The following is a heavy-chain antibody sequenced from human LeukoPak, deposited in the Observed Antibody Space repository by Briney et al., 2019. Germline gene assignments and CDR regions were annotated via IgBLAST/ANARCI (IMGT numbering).Heavy chain of an antibody. CDR1: GYTFTSYY. J-gene: IGHJ5*02. CDR3: ARGGTDNWFDP. Sequence: AXVKVXXXXSGYTFTSYYMHXXRQAPGQGLEWMGIINPSGGSTSYAQKFQGRVTMTRDTSTSTVYMELSSLRSEDTAVYYCARGGTDNWFDPWGQGTLVTVSS. CDR2: INPSGGST. V-gene: IGHV1-46*01.